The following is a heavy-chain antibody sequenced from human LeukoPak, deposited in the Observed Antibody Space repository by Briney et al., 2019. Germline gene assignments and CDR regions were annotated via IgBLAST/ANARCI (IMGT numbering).Heavy chain of an antibody. J-gene: IGHJ4*02. CDR3: ARDSPEAATHY. D-gene: IGHD2-15*01. CDR2: IYYSGST. CDR1: GGSISSSSYY. Sequence: SETLSLTCTVSGGSISSSSYYWGWIRQPPGKGLEWIGSIYYSGSTYYNPSLKSRVTISVDTSKNQFSLKLGSVTAADTAVYYCARDSPEAATHYWGQGTLVTVSS. V-gene: IGHV4-39*07.